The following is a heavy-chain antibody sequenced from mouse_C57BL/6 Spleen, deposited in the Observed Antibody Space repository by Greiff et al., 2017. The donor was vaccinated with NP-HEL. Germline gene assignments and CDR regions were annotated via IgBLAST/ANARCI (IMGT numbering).Heavy chain of an antibody. J-gene: IGHJ2*01. Sequence: EVQLQQSGPELVKPGASVKISCKASGYTFTDYYMNWVKQSHGKSLEWIGDINPNNGGTSYNQKFKGKATLTVDKSSSTAYMELRSLTSEDSAVYYCARQPGKNYFDYWGQGTTLTVSS. D-gene: IGHD6-1*01. CDR1: GYTFTDYY. CDR3: ARQPGKNYFDY. CDR2: INPNNGGT. V-gene: IGHV1-26*01.